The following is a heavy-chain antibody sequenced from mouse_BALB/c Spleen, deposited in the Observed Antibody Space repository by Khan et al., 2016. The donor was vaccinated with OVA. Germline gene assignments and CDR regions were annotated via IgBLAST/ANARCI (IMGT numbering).Heavy chain of an antibody. CDR3: ARNSYMYDLTY. CDR1: GFSLTTYG. D-gene: IGHD2-14*01. CDR2: IWSGGNT. Sequence: QVQLKQSGPGLVQPSQSLSITCTVSGFSLTTYGVHWVRQSPGKGLEWLGVIWSGGNTDFNAPFISRLNITKDNSKSQVFFKMNSLQPDDTAIYYCARNSYMYDLTYWGQGTLVTVSA. J-gene: IGHJ3*01. V-gene: IGHV2-4-1*01.